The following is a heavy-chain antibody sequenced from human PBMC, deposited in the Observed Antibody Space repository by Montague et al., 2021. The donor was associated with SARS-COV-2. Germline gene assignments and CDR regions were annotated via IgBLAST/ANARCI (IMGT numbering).Heavy chain of an antibody. CDR3: ARAAQKQYVLLWFGELLHDAFDI. D-gene: IGHD3-10*01. V-gene: IGHV3-30-3*01. CDR2: ISYDGSNK. CDR1: GFTFSSYA. J-gene: IGHJ3*02. Sequence: SLRLSCAASGFTFSSYAMHWVRQAPGKGLEWVAVISYDGSNKYYADSVKGRFTISRDNSKNTLYLQMNSLRAEDTAVYCCARAAQKQYVLLWFGELLHDAFDIWGQGTMVTVSS.